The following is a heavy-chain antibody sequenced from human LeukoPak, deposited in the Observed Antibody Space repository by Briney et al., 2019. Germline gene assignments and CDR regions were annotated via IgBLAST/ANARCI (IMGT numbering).Heavy chain of an antibody. D-gene: IGHD3-16*01. J-gene: IGHJ6*03. CDR1: GGSISSYY. Sequence: ASETLSLTCTVSGGSISSYYWSWIRQPPGKGLEWIGYIYYGGSTNYNPSLKSRVTISVDTSKNQFSLKLSSVTAADTAVYYCARVSVGSASYYYYMDVWGKGTTVTVSS. V-gene: IGHV4-59*01. CDR2: IYYGGST. CDR3: ARVSVGSASYYYYMDV.